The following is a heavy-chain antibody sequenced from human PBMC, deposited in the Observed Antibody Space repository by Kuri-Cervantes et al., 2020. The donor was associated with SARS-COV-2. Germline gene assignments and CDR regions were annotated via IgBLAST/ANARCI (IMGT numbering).Heavy chain of an antibody. V-gene: IGHV3-48*02. CDR3: ARDGGGYYDSSGYYGQVGFDY. D-gene: IGHD3-22*01. Sequence: GGSPETPCAASGFTFSSYSMNWVRQAPGKGLEWVSYISSSSSTIYYADSVKGRFTISRDNAKNSLYLQMNSLRDEDTAVYYCARDGGGYYDSSGYYGQVGFDYWGQGTLVTVSS. CDR2: ISSSSSTI. J-gene: IGHJ4*02. CDR1: GFTFSSYS.